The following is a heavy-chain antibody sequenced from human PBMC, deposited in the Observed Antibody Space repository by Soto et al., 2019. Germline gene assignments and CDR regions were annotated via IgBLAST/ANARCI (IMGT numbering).Heavy chain of an antibody. J-gene: IGHJ4*02. CDR1: GGTFSSYA. CDR2: IIPIFGTA. V-gene: IGHV1-69*13. Sequence: SVKVSCKTAGGTFSSYAISWVRQDPGQGLEWMGGIIPIFGTANYAQKFQGRVTITADESTSTAYMELSSRRSEDTAVYYCAGIAASSRAFDYWGQGTLVTVSS. CDR3: AGIAASSRAFDY. D-gene: IGHD6-13*01.